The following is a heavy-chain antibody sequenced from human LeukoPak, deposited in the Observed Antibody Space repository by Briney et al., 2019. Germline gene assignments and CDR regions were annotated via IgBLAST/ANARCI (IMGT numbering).Heavy chain of an antibody. CDR3: TREGTNDAFDI. D-gene: IGHD3-10*01. J-gene: IGHJ3*02. CDR1: GFTFSSYW. CDR2: INTAGSST. V-gene: IGHV3-74*01. Sequence: GGSLRLSCAASGFTFSSYWMYWVGQAPGKVPVWVSRINTAGSSTDYADSVNVQFTISRDNTKNTLYLQMNSLRAEDTAVYYCTREGTNDAFDIWGQGTVVIVSS.